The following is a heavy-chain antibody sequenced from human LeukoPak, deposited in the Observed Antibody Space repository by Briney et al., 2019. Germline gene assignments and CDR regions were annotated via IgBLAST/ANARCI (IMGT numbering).Heavy chain of an antibody. Sequence: PGGSLRLSCAASGFTFSSYAMSWVRQAPGKGLEWVAVISYDGSSKYYADSVKGRFTISRDNSKNTLYLQMNSLRAEDTAVYYCARDREAYYDSSGYYYEGNAFDIWGQGTMVTVSS. CDR2: ISYDGSSK. J-gene: IGHJ3*02. CDR3: ARDREAYYDSSGYYYEGNAFDI. V-gene: IGHV3-30-3*01. D-gene: IGHD3-22*01. CDR1: GFTFSSYA.